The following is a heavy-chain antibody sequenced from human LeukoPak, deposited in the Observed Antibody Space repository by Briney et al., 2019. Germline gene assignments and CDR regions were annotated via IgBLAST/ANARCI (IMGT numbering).Heavy chain of an antibody. J-gene: IGHJ4*02. Sequence: ASVKVSCKASGGTFSSYAISWVRQAPGQGLEWMGWINVYNDNTNYVQKLQGRLTMTTDTSTSTAYMELRSLRSDDTAVYYCARDLGGNSEKLWGQGTLVTVSS. CDR3: ARDLGGNSEKL. CDR2: INVYNDNT. D-gene: IGHD4-23*01. V-gene: IGHV1-18*01. CDR1: GGTFSSYA.